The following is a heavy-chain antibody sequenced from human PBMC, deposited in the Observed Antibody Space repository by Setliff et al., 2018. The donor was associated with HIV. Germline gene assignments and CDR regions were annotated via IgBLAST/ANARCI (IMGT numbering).Heavy chain of an antibody. CDR3: AKGCGGAGFCYYADY. CDR2: IKWNGVVP. D-gene: IGHD2-21*01. CDR1: GFTFSTYN. J-gene: IGHJ4*02. Sequence: ESLKISCATSGFTFSTYNMNWVRQAPGKGLEWVSSIKWNGVVPGYADSVKGRFTVSRDNSKNTLYLHMNNLRGDDTAVYYCAKGCGGAGFCYYADYWGQGTVVTVSS. V-gene: IGHV3-20*04.